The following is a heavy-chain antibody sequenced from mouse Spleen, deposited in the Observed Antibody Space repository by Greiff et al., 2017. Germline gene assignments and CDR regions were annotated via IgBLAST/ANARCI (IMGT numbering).Heavy chain of an antibody. Sequence: EVKLMESGGGLVKPGGSLKLSCAASGFTFSDYGMAWVRQAPGKGPEWVAFISNLAYSIYYADTVTGRFTISRENAKNTLYLEMSSLRSEDTAMYYCARPDYEGAMDYWGQGTSVTVSS. CDR2: ISNLAYSI. J-gene: IGHJ4*01. V-gene: IGHV5-15*01. CDR3: ARPDYEGAMDY. CDR1: GFTFSDYG. D-gene: IGHD2-4*01.